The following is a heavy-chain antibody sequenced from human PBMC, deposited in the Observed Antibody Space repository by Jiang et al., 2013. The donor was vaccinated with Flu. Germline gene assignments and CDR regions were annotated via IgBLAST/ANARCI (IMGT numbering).Heavy chain of an antibody. D-gene: IGHD3-22*01. CDR3: ARGGGYDSSGYLDP. CDR1: GGTFSSYT. CDR2: IIPILGIA. Sequence: GAEVKKPGSSVKVSCKASGGTFSSYTISWVRQAPGQGLEWMGRIIPILGIANYAQKFQGRVTITADKSTSTAYMELSSLRSEDTAVYYCARGGGYDSSGYLDPWGQGTLVTVSS. J-gene: IGHJ5*02. V-gene: IGHV1-69*02.